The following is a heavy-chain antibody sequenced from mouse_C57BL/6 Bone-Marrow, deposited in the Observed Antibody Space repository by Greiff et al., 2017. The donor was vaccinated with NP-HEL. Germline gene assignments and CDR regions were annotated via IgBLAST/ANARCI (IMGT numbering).Heavy chain of an antibody. CDR2: LSSGGSYT. CDR3: ARDYGSSYYAMDY. Sequence: EVQLQQSGGDLVKPGGSLKLSCAASGFTFSSYGMSWVRQTPDKRLEWVATLSSGGSYTYYPDSVKGRFTISRDNAKNTLYLQMSSLKSEDTAMYYCARDYGSSYYAMDYWGQGTSVTVSS. J-gene: IGHJ4*01. V-gene: IGHV5-6*01. CDR1: GFTFSSYG. D-gene: IGHD1-1*01.